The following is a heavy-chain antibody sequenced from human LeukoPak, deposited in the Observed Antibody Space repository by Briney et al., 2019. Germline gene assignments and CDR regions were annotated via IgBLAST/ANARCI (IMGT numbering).Heavy chain of an antibody. J-gene: IGHJ5*02. Sequence: SSVKVSCKASGGTFSSYAISWVRQAPGQGLEWTGRIIPIFGTANYAQKFQGRVTITTDESTSTAYMELSSLRSEDTAVYYCARGYYDFWSGSGPGWFDPWGQGTLVTVSS. CDR2: IIPIFGTA. CDR1: GGTFSSYA. D-gene: IGHD3-3*01. V-gene: IGHV1-69*05. CDR3: ARGYYDFWSGSGPGWFDP.